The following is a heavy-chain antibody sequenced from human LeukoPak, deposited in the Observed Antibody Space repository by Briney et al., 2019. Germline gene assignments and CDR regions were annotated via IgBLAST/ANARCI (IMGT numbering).Heavy chain of an antibody. CDR2: IFYSGST. CDR1: GGSISSYY. D-gene: IGHD2-2*01. J-gene: IGHJ6*02. CDR3: ARALGYCSSTSCYAGRYYYYGMDV. V-gene: IGHV4-59*08. Sequence: SETLSLTCTVSGGSISSYYWSWIRHSPGKGLEWIGYIFYSGSTNYNPSLESRVTISVDTSKNRFSVNLTSVTAADTAVYYCARALGYCSSTSCYAGRYYYYGMDVWGQGTTVTVSS.